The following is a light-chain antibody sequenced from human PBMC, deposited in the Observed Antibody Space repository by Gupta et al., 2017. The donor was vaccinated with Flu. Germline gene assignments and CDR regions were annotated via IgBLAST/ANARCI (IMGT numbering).Light chain of an antibody. CDR2: RYS. Sequence: QSVLTQPPSVSWHPGQRVTIPCTGTTSNIGAASDLHWYQHLPGTAPKPLIFRYSNRPSGVSARVAGSASGTSASMAITRLQAEDEAEYYCQYYEDGLTDTNVVFGGGTKLTVL. CDR3: QYYEDGLTDTNVV. V-gene: IGLV1-40*01. CDR1: TSNIGAASD. J-gene: IGLJ2*01.